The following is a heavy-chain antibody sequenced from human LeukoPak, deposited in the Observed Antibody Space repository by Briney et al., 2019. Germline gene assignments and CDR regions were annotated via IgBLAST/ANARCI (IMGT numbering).Heavy chain of an antibody. CDR3: ARHALPGDHYYYYGMDV. Sequence: PSETLSLTCTVSGGSISSYYWSWIRQPPGKGLEWIGYIYYSGSTNYNPSLKSRVTISVDTSKNQFSLKLSSVTAADTAVYYCARHALPGDHYYYYGMDVWGQGTTVTVSS. CDR1: GGSISSYY. CDR2: IYYSGST. D-gene: IGHD4-17*01. V-gene: IGHV4-59*08. J-gene: IGHJ6*02.